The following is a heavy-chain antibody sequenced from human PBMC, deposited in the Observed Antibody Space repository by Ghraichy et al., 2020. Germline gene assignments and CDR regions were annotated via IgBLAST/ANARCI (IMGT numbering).Heavy chain of an antibody. Sequence: SETLSLTCTVSGGSISSYYWSWIRQPPGKGLEWIGYIYYSGSTNYNPSLKSRVTISVDTSKNQFSLKLRFVTAADTAVYYCARTRIDAFDIWGQGTMVTVSS. CDR1: GGSISSYY. D-gene: IGHD2-15*01. J-gene: IGHJ3*02. V-gene: IGHV4-59*01. CDR2: IYYSGST. CDR3: ARTRIDAFDI.